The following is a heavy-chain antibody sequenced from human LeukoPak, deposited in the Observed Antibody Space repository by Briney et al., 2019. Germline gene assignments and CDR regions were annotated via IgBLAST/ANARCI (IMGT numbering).Heavy chain of an antibody. Sequence: PSQTLSLTCTVSGGSISSGGYYWSWIRQPPGKGLEWIGYIYHSGSTYYNPSLKSRVTISVDRSKNQFSLKLSSVTAADTAVYYCARLLGGSRAFDIWGQGTMVTVSS. D-gene: IGHD1-26*01. CDR3: ARLLGGSRAFDI. J-gene: IGHJ3*02. CDR2: IYHSGST. V-gene: IGHV4-30-2*01. CDR1: GGSISSGGYY.